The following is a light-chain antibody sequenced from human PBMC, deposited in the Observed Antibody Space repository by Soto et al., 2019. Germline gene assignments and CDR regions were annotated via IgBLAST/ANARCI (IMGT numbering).Light chain of an antibody. CDR1: QSIGIY. CDR2: DAS. CDR3: QQYNSYST. Sequence: DIQMTQSPSSLSASVGARVTITCRASQSIGIYLNWYHQKPGKAPKLLIYDASSLESGVPSRFSGSGSGTESTLTISSLQPDDFATYYCQQYNSYSTFGQGTKVDIK. V-gene: IGKV1-5*01. J-gene: IGKJ1*01.